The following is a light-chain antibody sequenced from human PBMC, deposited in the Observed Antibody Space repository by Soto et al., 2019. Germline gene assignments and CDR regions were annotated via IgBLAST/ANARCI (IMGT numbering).Light chain of an antibody. Sequence: QSALTQPPSASGSPGQSVTISCAGTARDVGGYNFVSWYQQHPGKPPKLVIDEVYKRASGIPARFSGSKSGTSASLAITGLQAEDEADYYCQSYDSSLSVVFGGGTQLTVL. CDR2: EVY. CDR1: ARDVGGYNF. V-gene: IGLV2-8*01. J-gene: IGLJ2*01. CDR3: QSYDSSLSVV.